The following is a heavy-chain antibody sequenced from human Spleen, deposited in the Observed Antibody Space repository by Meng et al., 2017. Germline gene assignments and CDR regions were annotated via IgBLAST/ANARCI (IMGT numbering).Heavy chain of an antibody. CDR2: IRVGNDGT. CDR3: ARDLNGDRGIYFDY. CDR1: GYTFTNYV. D-gene: IGHD3-10*01. J-gene: IGHJ4*02. Sequence: QVQLVQSGGEVKKPGASVKVSCKTSGYTFTNYVIHWVRQAPGQRLEWMGWIRVGNDGTHYSQKFQGRVTISRDTSASTAYMELSSLRSEDTAIYYCARDLNGDRGIYFDYWGQGTLVTVSS. V-gene: IGHV1-3*01.